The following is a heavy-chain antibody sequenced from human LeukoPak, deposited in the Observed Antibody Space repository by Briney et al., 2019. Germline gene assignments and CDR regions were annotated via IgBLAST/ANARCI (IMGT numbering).Heavy chain of an antibody. CDR1: GGSFSGYT. CDR2: ITHSGST. D-gene: IGHD1-26*01. Sequence: PSETLCLTCAVYGGSFSGYTWSWIRQPPGKGLEWIGEITHSGSTNYNPSLKRRGTTSVDTSKNQFSLKLSSVTAADTAVYYCASARRGDYSGSYYRLFDPWGQGTLVTVSS. J-gene: IGHJ5*02. V-gene: IGHV4-34*01. CDR3: ASARRGDYSGSYYRLFDP.